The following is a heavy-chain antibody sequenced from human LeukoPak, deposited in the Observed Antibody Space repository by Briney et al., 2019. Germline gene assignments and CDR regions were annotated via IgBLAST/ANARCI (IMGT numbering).Heavy chain of an antibody. Sequence: QPGGSLRLSCAASGFTFSDYGMHRVRQDPGKGLEWVAVIAHDASVAYYADWVKGRFTISRDNSRNTLYLQMNSLRAEDTAVYYCAKEPAPYSSGWYFPDDHWGQGALVTVSS. V-gene: IGHV3-30*18. CDR3: AKEPAPYSSGWYFPDDH. CDR2: IAHDASVA. J-gene: IGHJ5*02. CDR1: GFTFSDYG. D-gene: IGHD6-19*01.